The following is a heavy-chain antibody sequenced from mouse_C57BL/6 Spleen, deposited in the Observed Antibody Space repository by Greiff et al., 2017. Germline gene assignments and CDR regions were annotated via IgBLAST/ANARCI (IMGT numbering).Heavy chain of an antibody. J-gene: IGHJ4*01. V-gene: IGHV1-59*01. CDR1: GYTFTSYW. CDR2: IDPSDSYT. CDR3: ARGGDSSGYPYAMDY. Sequence: QVQLQQPGAELVRPGTSVKLSCKASGYTFTSYWMHWVKQRPGQGLEWIGVIDPSDSYTNYNQKFKGKATLTVDTSSSTAYMQLSSLTSEDPAVYYCARGGDSSGYPYAMDYWGQGTSVTVSS. D-gene: IGHD3-2*02.